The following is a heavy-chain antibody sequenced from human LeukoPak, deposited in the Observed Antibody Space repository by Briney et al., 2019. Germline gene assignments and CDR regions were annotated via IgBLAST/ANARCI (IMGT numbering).Heavy chain of an antibody. D-gene: IGHD1-26*01. CDR3: AKDVRVGGGGMDV. CDR1: GFTFSSYA. V-gene: IGHV3-23*01. CDR2: ISDSGANK. Sequence: GGSLRLSCAASGFTFSSYAMNWVRQAPGKGLEWVSLISDSGANKHYAASVEGRFTISRDNSKNTLSLQMNSLRPEDTAVYYCAKDVRVGGGGMDVWGQGTPVTVSS. J-gene: IGHJ6*02.